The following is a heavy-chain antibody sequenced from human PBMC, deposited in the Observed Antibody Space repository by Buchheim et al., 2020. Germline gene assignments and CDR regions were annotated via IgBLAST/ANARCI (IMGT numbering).Heavy chain of an antibody. CDR1: GFTFSSYG. J-gene: IGHJ4*02. V-gene: IGHV3-30*18. D-gene: IGHD3-9*01. Sequence: QVQLVESGGGVVQPGRSLRLSCAASGFTFSSYGMHWVRQAPGKGLEWVAVISYDGSNKYYADSVKGRLTISRDNSKTTLYLQMNSLRAEDTAVYYCAKEGRYFDGDYFDYWGQGTL. CDR2: ISYDGSNK. CDR3: AKEGRYFDGDYFDY.